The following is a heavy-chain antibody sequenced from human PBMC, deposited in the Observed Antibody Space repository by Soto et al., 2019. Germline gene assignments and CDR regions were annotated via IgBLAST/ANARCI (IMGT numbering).Heavy chain of an antibody. CDR1: GGSISSDY. J-gene: IGHJ5*02. D-gene: IGHD6-13*01. CDR3: AREPTTAGTVNWFDP. Sequence: VQLQESGPGLVKPSETLSLICTVSGGSISSDYLSWIRQPAGKGLEWIGRVYTSGYSNSNPSLKSRVTMSVDTSKKQFSLILSSVPAAATAVYYCAREPTTAGTVNWFDPWGQGTLVTVSS. V-gene: IGHV4-4*07. CDR2: VYTSGYS.